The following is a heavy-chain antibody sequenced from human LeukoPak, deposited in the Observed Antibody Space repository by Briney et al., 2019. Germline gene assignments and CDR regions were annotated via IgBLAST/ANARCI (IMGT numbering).Heavy chain of an antibody. CDR2: IGGRTDTT. CDR3: ATEGGPPIERY. Sequence: GGSLRLSCAASGFTFSSYAMSWVRQAPGKGLGWVSAIGGRTDTTYYADSVKGRFTISRDNSKNTLFLQMNSLRAEDTAVYYCATEGGPPIERYWGQGTLVTVSS. J-gene: IGHJ4*02. V-gene: IGHV3-23*01. D-gene: IGHD2-15*01. CDR1: GFTFSSYA.